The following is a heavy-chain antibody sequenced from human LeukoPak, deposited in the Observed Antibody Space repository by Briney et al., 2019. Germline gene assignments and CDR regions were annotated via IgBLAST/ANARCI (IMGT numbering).Heavy chain of an antibody. Sequence: SQTLSLTCAISGDSVSSYRAAWNWVRQSPSRGLEWLGRTLYRSTWYNDYAVSVKGRISFNSDTSKNQVSLQLNSVTPEDTAVYYCARETTIIGGVLNPIDYLGQGTLVTVSS. D-gene: IGHD3-10*01. J-gene: IGHJ4*02. CDR1: GDSVSSYRAA. CDR2: TLYRSTWYN. V-gene: IGHV6-1*01. CDR3: ARETTIIGGVLNPIDY.